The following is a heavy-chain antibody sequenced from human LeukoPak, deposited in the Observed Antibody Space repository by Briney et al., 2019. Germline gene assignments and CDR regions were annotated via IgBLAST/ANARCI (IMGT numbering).Heavy chain of an antibody. CDR2: IYSGGST. CDR1: GFTFSSYS. Sequence: GGSLRLSCAASGFTFSSYSMSWVRHAPGKGLEWVSVIYSGGSTYYSDSVTGRFTISRDNSKNTLYLQMNSLRAEDTAVYYCARGRYGSGSRYYMDVWGKGTTVTVSS. J-gene: IGHJ6*03. D-gene: IGHD3-10*01. V-gene: IGHV3-66*02. CDR3: ARGRYGSGSRYYMDV.